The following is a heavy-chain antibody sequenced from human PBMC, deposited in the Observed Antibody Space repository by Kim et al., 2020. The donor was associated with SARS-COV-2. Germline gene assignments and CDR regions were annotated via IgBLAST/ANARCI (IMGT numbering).Heavy chain of an antibody. V-gene: IGHV4-38-2*02. Sequence: SETLSLTCTVSGYSISSGYYWGWIRQPPGKGLEWIGSIYHSGSTYYNPSLKSRVTISVDTSKNQFSLKLSSVTAADTAVYYCASSAWAETDGIYYDILTGYPFPFDPWGQGTLVTVSS. D-gene: IGHD3-9*01. CDR3: ASSAWAETDGIYYDILTGYPFPFDP. CDR1: GYSISSGYY. J-gene: IGHJ5*02. CDR2: IYHSGST.